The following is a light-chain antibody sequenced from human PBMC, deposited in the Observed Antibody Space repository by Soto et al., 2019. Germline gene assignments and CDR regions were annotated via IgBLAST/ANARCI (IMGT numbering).Light chain of an antibody. CDR3: QSYDSSLSGHVV. V-gene: IGLV1-40*01. CDR1: SSNIGAGYD. J-gene: IGLJ2*01. CDR2: GNS. Sequence: QSVLTQPPSVSGAPGQWVTISCTGSSSNIGAGYDVHWYQQLPGTAPKLLIYGNSRRPSGVADRVSGSKSGTSASLAITGLQAEDEADYYCQSYDSSLSGHVVFGGGTQLTVL.